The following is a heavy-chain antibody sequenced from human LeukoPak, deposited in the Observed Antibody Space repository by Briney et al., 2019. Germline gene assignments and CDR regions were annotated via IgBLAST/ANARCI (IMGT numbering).Heavy chain of an antibody. Sequence: SETLSLTCSVSGGSISTYYWNLLRQPAGKELDGIGRIFASGSANYNPSLKTLLTIPMEKPENHFSLILKSVTAADTAFYYCARDFYGDDGHHPFDYWGQGILVTVSS. J-gene: IGHJ4*02. D-gene: IGHD2/OR15-2a*01. CDR3: ARDFYGDDGHHPFDY. V-gene: IGHV4-4*07. CDR2: IFASGSA. CDR1: GGSISTYY.